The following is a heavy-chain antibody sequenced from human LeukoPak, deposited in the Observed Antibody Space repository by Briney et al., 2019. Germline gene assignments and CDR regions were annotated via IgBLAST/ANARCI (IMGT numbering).Heavy chain of an antibody. CDR1: GGSISSGGYY. CDR3: ARSGRGWFDP. D-gene: IGHD2-15*01. V-gene: IGHV4-31*03. J-gene: IGHJ5*02. CDR2: IYYSGST. Sequence: KSSQTLSLTCTVSGGSISSGGYYWSWIRQHPGKGLEWIGYIYYSGSTYYNPSLKSRVTISVDTSKNQFSLKLSSVTAADTAVYYCARSGRGWFDPWGQGTLVTVSS.